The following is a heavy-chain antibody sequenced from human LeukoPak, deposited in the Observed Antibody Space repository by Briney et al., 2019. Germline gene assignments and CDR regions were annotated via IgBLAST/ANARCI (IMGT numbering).Heavy chain of an antibody. J-gene: IGHJ6*02. D-gene: IGHD3-16*02. CDR2: ISYDGGNK. CDR3: ARDYRSGPPTYGMDV. Sequence: GGSLRLSCAASGFTFSSYIMYWVRQAPGKGLEWVALISYDGGNKYYADSVKGRFTISRDNSKNTLYLQVNSLRAEDTALYYCARDYRSGPPTYGMDVWGQGTTVTVSS. CDR1: GFTFSSYI. V-gene: IGHV3-30*04.